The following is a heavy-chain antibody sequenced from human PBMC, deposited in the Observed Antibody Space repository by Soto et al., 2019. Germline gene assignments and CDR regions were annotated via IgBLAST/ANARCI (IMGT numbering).Heavy chain of an antibody. CDR3: ARDVVATIRGDHYFDY. CDR1: GGSISSYY. Sequence: PSETLSLTCTVSGGSISSYYWSWIRQPPGKGLEWIGYIYYSGSTDYNPSLQSRVTISVDTSKNLVSLKLSSVTAADTAVYYCARDVVATIRGDHYFDYWGQGALVTVSS. D-gene: IGHD5-12*01. CDR2: IYYSGST. J-gene: IGHJ4*02. V-gene: IGHV4-59*12.